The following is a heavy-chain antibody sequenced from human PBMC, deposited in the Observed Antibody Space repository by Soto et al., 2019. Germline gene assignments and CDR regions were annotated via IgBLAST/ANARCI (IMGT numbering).Heavy chain of an antibody. CDR3: AAARSDDFWSGYSESAFDI. V-gene: IGHV1-58*01. Sequence: RASVKVSCKASGFTFTSSAVQWVRQARGQRLEWIGWIVVGSGNTNYAQKFQERVTITRDMSTSTAYMELSSLRSEDTAVYYCAAARSDDFWSGYSESAFDIWGQGTMVTVSS. J-gene: IGHJ3*02. D-gene: IGHD3-3*01. CDR2: IVVGSGNT. CDR1: GFTFTSSA.